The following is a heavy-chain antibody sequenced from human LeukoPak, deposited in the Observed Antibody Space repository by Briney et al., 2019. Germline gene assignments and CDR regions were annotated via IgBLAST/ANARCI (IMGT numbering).Heavy chain of an antibody. Sequence: GGSLRLSCAASGFTFSNYWMSWVRQAPGKGLEWVSYISSSGSTIYYADSVKGRFTISRDNAKNSLYLQMNSLRAEDTAVYYCARGTGIAAESTFDYWGQGTLVTVSS. CDR1: GFTFSNYW. CDR3: ARGTGIAAESTFDY. D-gene: IGHD6-13*01. J-gene: IGHJ4*02. V-gene: IGHV3-11*01. CDR2: ISSSGSTI.